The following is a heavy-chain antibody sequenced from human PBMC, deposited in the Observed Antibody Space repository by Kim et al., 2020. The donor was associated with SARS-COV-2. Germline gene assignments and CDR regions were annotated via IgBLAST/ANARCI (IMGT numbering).Heavy chain of an antibody. D-gene: IGHD5-18*01. CDR2: ISYDEGNK. CDR3: ERADVDTTKAYFFDN. V-gene: IGHV3-30*04. J-gene: IGHJ4*02. Sequence: GGSLRLSCAAFGFTFSSYAMHWVRQAPGKGLEWVAVISYDEGNKYYADSVTGRFTISRDNSKNTLFLQMSSLGADDTAVYYCERADVDTTKAYFFDNWGQGALVTVSS. CDR1: GFTFSSYA.